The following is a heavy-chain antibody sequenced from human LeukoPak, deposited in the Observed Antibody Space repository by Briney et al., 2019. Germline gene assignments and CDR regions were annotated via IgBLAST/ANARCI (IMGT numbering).Heavy chain of an antibody. CDR1: GFTFSSYA. V-gene: IGHV3-23*01. Sequence: PGGSLRLSCAASGFTFSSYAMSWVRQAPGKGLEWVSAISGSGGSTYYADSVKGRFTISRDNAKNSLYLQMNSLRAEDTAVYYCARIAFRVRDDDYWGQGTLVTVSS. J-gene: IGHJ4*02. CDR3: ARIAFRVRDDDY. D-gene: IGHD2-21*01. CDR2: ISGSGGST.